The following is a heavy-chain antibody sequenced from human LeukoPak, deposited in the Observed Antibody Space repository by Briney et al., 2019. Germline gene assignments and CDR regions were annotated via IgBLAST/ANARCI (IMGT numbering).Heavy chain of an antibody. CDR3: ARGDYDILTGYLDY. CDR1: GFTFSSYA. V-gene: IGHV3-30-3*01. Sequence: GGSLRLSCAASGFTFSSYAMHWVRQAPGKGLEWVAVISYDGSNKYYADSVKGRFTTSRDNSKNTLYLQMNSLRAEDTAVYYCARGDYDILTGYLDYWGQGTLVTVSS. D-gene: IGHD3-9*01. J-gene: IGHJ4*02. CDR2: ISYDGSNK.